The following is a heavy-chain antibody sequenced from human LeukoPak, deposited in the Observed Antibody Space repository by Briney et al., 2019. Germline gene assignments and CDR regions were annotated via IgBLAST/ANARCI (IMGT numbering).Heavy chain of an antibody. J-gene: IGHJ4*02. D-gene: IGHD2-8*01. CDR1: GFTFSSYA. Sequence: SGGSLRLSCAASGFTFSSYAMSWVRQAPGKGLEWVSTISGSGDSTYYADSVKGRFTISRDNSKNTLFLQMNSLRVEDTAVYYCARGPYKVYAVFWEAPHDFDYWGQGTLVTVSS. V-gene: IGHV3-23*01. CDR3: ARGPYKVYAVFWEAPHDFDY. CDR2: ISGSGDST.